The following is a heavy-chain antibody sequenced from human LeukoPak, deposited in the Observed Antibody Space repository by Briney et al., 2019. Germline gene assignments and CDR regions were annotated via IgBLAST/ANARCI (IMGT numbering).Heavy chain of an antibody. Sequence: PSETLSLTCAVYGGSFSGYYWSWIRQPPGKGLEWIGEINHSGSTNYNPSLKSRVTISVDTSKNRFSLKLSSVTAADTAVYYCAVAIVGATYYFDYWGQGTLVTVSS. CDR2: INHSGST. CDR1: GGSFSGYY. D-gene: IGHD1-26*01. J-gene: IGHJ4*02. V-gene: IGHV4-34*01. CDR3: AVAIVGATYYFDY.